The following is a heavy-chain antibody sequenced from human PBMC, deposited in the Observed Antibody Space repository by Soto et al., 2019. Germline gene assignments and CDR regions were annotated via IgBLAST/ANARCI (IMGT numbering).Heavy chain of an antibody. J-gene: IGHJ4*02. D-gene: IGHD3-9*01. CDR3: AKRAYDILTGYQYFDY. Sequence: GGSLRLSCAASGFTFSSYAMSWVRQAPGKGLEWVSAISGSGGSTYYADSVKGRFTISRDNSKNTLYLQMNSLRAEDTAVYYCAKRAYDILTGYQYFDYWGQGTLVTVSS. V-gene: IGHV3-23*01. CDR1: GFTFSSYA. CDR2: ISGSGGST.